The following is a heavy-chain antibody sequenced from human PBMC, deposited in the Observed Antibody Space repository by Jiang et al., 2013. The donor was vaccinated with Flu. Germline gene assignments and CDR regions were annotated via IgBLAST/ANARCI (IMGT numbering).Heavy chain of an antibody. CDR1: GYTFTGYY. CDR3: AREAGGGYNLFDY. D-gene: IGHD5-24*01. J-gene: IGHJ4*02. V-gene: IGHV1-2*02. CDR2: INPNSGGT. Sequence: GAEVKKPGASVKVSCKASGYTFTGYYMHWVRQAPGQGLEWMGWINPNSGGTNYAQKFQGRVTMTRDTSISTAYMELSRLRSDDTAVYYCAREAGGGYNLFDYWGQGTLVTVSS.